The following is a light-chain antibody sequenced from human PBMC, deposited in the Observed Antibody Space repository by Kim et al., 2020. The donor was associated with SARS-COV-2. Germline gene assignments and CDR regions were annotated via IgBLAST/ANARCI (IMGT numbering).Light chain of an antibody. J-gene: IGKJ1*01. CDR1: QSVSSN. CDR2: GAS. Sequence: VSPGDSATLSGRASQSVSSNLARYQQIPGQAPRLLIFGASTRATGIPARFSGSGSGTEFTLTISSLQSEDSAVYYCQQYNIWPGTFGQGTKVDIK. CDR3: QQYNIWPGT. V-gene: IGKV3D-15*01.